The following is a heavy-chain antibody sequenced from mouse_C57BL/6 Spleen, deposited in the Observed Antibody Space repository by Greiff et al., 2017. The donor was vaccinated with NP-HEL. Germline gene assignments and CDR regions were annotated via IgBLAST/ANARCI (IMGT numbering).Heavy chain of an antibody. CDR2: IDPSDSET. CDR1: GYTFTSYW. Sequence: QVQLQQPGAELVRPGSSVKLSCKASGYTFTSYWMHWVKQRPIQGLEWIGNIDPSDSETHYNQKFKDKATLTVDKSSSTAYMQLSSLTSEDSAVYYCARPRYYYGSSLDYWGQGTTLTVSS. J-gene: IGHJ2*01. V-gene: IGHV1-52*01. D-gene: IGHD1-1*01. CDR3: ARPRYYYGSSLDY.